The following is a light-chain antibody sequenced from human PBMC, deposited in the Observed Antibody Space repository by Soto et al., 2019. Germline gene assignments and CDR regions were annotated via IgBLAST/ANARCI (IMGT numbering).Light chain of an antibody. V-gene: IGLV2-11*01. J-gene: IGLJ1*01. Sequence: QSVLTQPRSVSGSPGQSVTISCTGTSNDVGGYDYVSWYQQHPGKAPKLIIYDVSKRPSGVPDRFSGSKSGNTASLTIFGLQAEDEADYYCCSYAGTYSYVFGTGTKVTVL. CDR1: SNDVGGYDY. CDR2: DVS. CDR3: CSYAGTYSYV.